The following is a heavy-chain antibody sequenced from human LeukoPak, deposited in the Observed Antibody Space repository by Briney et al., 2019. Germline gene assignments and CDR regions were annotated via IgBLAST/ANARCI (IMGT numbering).Heavy chain of an antibody. D-gene: IGHD2-21*02. V-gene: IGHV4-59*12. CDR2: IYYSGST. CDR3: ARGEHIVVVTAGEYFFDY. J-gene: IGHJ4*02. CDR1: GGSISSYY. Sequence: SETLSLTCTVSGGSISSYYWSWIRQPPGKGLEWIGYIYYSGSTNYNPSLKSRVTISVDTSKNQFSLKLSSVTAADTAVYYCARGEHIVVVTAGEYFFDYWGQGTLVTVSS.